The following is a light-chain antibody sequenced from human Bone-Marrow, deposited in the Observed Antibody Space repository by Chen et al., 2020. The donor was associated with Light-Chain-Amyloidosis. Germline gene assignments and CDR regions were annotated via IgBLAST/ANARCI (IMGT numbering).Light chain of an antibody. CDR2: GAS. CDR3: QQYGSSPLT. J-gene: IGKJ4*01. Sequence: EIVLTQSPGTLSLSPGERATLSCRASQSVNNNYLAWYQQKPGQAPRLLIYGASSSATGIPDSFSGSGSGTDFTLTISRLEPEDFAVYYCQQYGSSPLTFGGGTKVEIK. CDR1: QSVNNNY. V-gene: IGKV3-20*01.